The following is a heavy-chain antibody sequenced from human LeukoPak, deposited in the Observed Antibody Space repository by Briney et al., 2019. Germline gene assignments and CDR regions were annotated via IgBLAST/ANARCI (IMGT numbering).Heavy chain of an antibody. Sequence: PSETLSLTCAVYGGSFSGYYWSWIRQPPGKGLEWIGEINHSGSTNYNPSLKSRVTISVDTSKNQFSLKLSSVTAADTAVYYCARRRWGVPAAYFDYWGQGTLVTVSS. D-gene: IGHD2-2*01. J-gene: IGHJ4*02. V-gene: IGHV4-34*01. CDR1: GGSFSGYY. CDR2: INHSGST. CDR3: ARRRWGVPAAYFDY.